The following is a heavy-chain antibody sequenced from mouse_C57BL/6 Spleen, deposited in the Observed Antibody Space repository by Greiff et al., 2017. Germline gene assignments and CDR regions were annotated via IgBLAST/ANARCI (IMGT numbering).Heavy chain of an antibody. J-gene: IGHJ4*01. CDR1: GFTFSDYG. V-gene: IGHV5-17*01. CDR2: ISSGSSTN. Sequence: EVKLVESGGGLVKPGGSLKLSCAASGFTFSDYGMHWVRQAPEKGLEWVAYISSGSSTNYYADTVKGRFTISRDNAKNTLFLQMTSLRSEDTGMYYCARGGAYAMGYWGQGTSVTVSS. CDR3: ARGGAYAMGY.